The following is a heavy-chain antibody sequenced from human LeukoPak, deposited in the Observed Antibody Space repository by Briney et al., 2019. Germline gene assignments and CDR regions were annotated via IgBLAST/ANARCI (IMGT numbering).Heavy chain of an antibody. CDR1: GGSISSYY. J-gene: IGHJ4*02. CDR3: VRGGSGNYPELDY. CDR2: IYYSGST. Sequence: SETLSLTCTVSGGSISSYYWSWIRQSPGKGLEWIGHIYYSGSTNYKASLKSRVTISVDTSKNQFSLRLTSVTAADTAVYYCVRGGSGNYPELDYWGQGTLVTVSS. D-gene: IGHD3-10*01. V-gene: IGHV4-59*08.